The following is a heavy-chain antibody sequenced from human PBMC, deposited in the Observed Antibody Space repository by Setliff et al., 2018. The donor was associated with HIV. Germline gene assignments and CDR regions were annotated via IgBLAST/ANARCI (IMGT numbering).Heavy chain of an antibody. D-gene: IGHD5-12*01. Sequence: GESLKISCVGTGFAFSTFDMNWVRQTPGKGLEWVAAVSPDGDITYYPDSLRGRFTVSRDNSKNMLFLQMNNLGAEDSAIYYCAKPTSGFYPRPYDLWGHGTKVTVSS. CDR3: AKPTSGFYPRPYDL. CDR1: GFAFSTFD. J-gene: IGHJ3*01. V-gene: IGHV3-23*01. CDR2: VSPDGDIT.